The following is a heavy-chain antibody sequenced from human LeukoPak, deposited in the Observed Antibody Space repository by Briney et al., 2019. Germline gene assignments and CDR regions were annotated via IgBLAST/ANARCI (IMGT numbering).Heavy chain of an antibody. V-gene: IGHV3-21*01. J-gene: IGHJ4*02. D-gene: IGHD3-22*01. CDR3: ATRGFPAYFDY. CDR2: ISISSSHT. CDR1: VFTFSSYS. Sequence: PGGSLRLSCAASVFTFSSYSMNWVRQAPGEGLEWVSFISISSSHTYYADSVKGRFIISRDNAKNSLYLQMDSLRAEDSAVHFCATRGFPAYFDYWGQGTLVTVSS.